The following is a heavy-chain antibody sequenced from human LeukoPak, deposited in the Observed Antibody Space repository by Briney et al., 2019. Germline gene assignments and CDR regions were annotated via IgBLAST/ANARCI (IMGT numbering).Heavy chain of an antibody. CDR1: GFTFGEYG. V-gene: IGHV3-43D*03. Sequence: GGSLRLSCVGSGFTFGEYGMHWVRHVPGKGLEWVSHITWDGGSTYYAGSVKGRFTISRDNAKNSLYLQMNSLRAEDTALYYCASKDYWGQGTLVTVSS. CDR2: ITWDGGST. D-gene: IGHD2/OR15-2a*01. CDR3: ASKDY. J-gene: IGHJ4*02.